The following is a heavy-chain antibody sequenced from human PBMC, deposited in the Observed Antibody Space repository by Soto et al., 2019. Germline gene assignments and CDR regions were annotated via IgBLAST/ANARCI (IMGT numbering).Heavy chain of an antibody. CDR1: GFTFSSYL. CDR2: IKQDGSEK. CDR3: ARDLGYCSGGSCYDDAFDI. J-gene: IGHJ3*02. Sequence: PGGSLRLSCAASGFTFSSYLVSWVRQAPGKGLEWVANIKQDGSEKYYVDSVKGRFTISRDNAKNSLYLQMNSLGAEDTAVYYCARDLGYCSGGSCYDDAFDIWGQGTMVTVSS. D-gene: IGHD2-15*01. V-gene: IGHV3-7*01.